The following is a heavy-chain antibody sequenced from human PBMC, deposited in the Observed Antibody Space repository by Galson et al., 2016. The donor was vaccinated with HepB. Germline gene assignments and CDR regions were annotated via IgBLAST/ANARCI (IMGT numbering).Heavy chain of an antibody. Sequence: SVKVSCKASSYTFGNYGVSWVRQAPGQGLEWLGWISGYNGDTNYAPNFQARFTMTTDTSTNTANMELKNLASDDTAVYYCARDAGTGIDYWGQGTLVTVSS. J-gene: IGHJ4*02. V-gene: IGHV1-18*01. CDR1: SYTFGNYG. CDR3: ARDAGTGIDY. D-gene: IGHD1-14*01. CDR2: ISGYNGDT.